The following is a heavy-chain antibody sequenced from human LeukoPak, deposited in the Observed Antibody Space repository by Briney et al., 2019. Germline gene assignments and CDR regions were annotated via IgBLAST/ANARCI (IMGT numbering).Heavy chain of an antibody. CDR2: IYSGGST. CDR1: GFTVSSNY. D-gene: IGHD3-22*01. J-gene: IGHJ6*03. CDR3: ARDRRDSSGQSFVDTYYYYYYMDV. V-gene: IGHV3-53*01. Sequence: GGSLRLSCAASGFTVSSNYMSWVRQAPGKGLEWVSVIYSGGSTYYADSVKGRFTISRDNSKNTLYLQMNSLRAEDTAVYYCARDRRDSSGQSFVDTYYYYYYMDVWGKGTTVTVSS.